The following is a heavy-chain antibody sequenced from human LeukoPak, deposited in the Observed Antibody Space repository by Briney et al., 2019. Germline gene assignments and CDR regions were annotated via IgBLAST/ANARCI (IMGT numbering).Heavy chain of an antibody. D-gene: IGHD3-9*01. CDR3: AKDRSFSRYFDWLLADAFDI. Sequence: GGSLRLSCAASGFTFSSYAMSWVSQAPGKGLEWVSAISGSGGSTYYADSVKGRFTISRDNSKNTLYLQMNSLRAEDTAVYYCAKDRSFSRYFDWLLADAFDIWGQGTMVTVSS. CDR2: ISGSGGST. CDR1: GFTFSSYA. J-gene: IGHJ3*02. V-gene: IGHV3-23*01.